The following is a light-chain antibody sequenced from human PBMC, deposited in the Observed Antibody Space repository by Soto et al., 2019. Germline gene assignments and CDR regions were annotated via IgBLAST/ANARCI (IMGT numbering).Light chain of an antibody. J-gene: IGKJ2*01. CDR2: GAS. V-gene: IGKV3-15*01. CDR3: QQYNNWPYT. Sequence: EIVMTQSPATLSVSPGERVTLSCRASQSVSSNSAWYQQKSGQAPSLLIYGASTRATGIPARFSGSGSGTEFTLTISSLQSEDFAVYYCQQYNNWPYTFGQGTKLEIK. CDR1: QSVSSN.